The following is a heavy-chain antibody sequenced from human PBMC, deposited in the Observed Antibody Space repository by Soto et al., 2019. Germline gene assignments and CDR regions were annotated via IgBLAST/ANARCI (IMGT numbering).Heavy chain of an antibody. V-gene: IGHV3-23*01. D-gene: IGHD3-3*01. CDR2: ISGSGGST. CDR1: GFTFSSYA. J-gene: IGHJ6*03. Sequence: PGGSLRLSCAASGFTFSSYAMSWVRQAPGKGLEWVSAISGSGGSTYYADSVKGRFTISRDNSKNTLYLQMNSLRAEDTAVYYCAKWDPYYDFWSGPENYYYMDVWGKGTTVTVSS. CDR3: AKWDPYYDFWSGPENYYYMDV.